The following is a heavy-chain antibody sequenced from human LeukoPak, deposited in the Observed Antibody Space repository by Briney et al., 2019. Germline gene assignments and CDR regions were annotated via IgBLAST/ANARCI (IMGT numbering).Heavy chain of an antibody. Sequence: GGSLRLSCAASGFTFSSYAMHWVRQAPGKGLEWVAVIWYDGSNNYNADSVKGRFTISRDNSKNTLYLQMNSLRADDTALYYCARGLGGQQLGDYWGQGTLVSVSS. CDR2: IWYDGSNN. V-gene: IGHV3-33*01. D-gene: IGHD6-13*01. CDR1: GFTFSSYA. CDR3: ARGLGGQQLGDY. J-gene: IGHJ4*02.